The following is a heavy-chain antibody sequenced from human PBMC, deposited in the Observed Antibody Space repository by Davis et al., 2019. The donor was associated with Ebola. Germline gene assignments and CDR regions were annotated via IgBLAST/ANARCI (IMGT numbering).Heavy chain of an antibody. V-gene: IGHV1-3*01. CDR1: GYTFTSYA. J-gene: IGHJ4*02. Sequence: ASVKVSCKASGYTFTSYAIHWVRQAPGQRLEWMGWVHGGNGNTKYSQRFQGRVTITTDTSASTVSLDLTSLRSDDTAVFYCARASFGYNSGWYADYWGPGSLVTVSS. CDR3: ARASFGYNSGWYADY. CDR2: VHGGNGNT. D-gene: IGHD6-19*01.